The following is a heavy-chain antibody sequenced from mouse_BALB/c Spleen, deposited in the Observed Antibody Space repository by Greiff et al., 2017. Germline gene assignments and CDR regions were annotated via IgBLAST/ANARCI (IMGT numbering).Heavy chain of an antibody. CDR2: ISPGSGGT. D-gene: IGHD2-3*01. V-gene: IGHV1-54*01. CDR1: GYAFTNYF. Sequence: VQLQQSGAELVRPGTSVKVSCTASGYAFTNYFIEWVEQRPGQGLEWIGAISPGSGGTNSNDKFKGKATVTADKSSSTTYMQLSSMTSDDSAVYFCGGGGDGPMAYWGQGTRVTVSA. J-gene: IGHJ3*01. CDR3: GGGGDGPMAY.